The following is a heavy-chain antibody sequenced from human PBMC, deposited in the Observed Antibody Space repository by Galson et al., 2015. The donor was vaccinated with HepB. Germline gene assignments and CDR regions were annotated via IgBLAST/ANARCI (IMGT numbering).Heavy chain of an antibody. Sequence: QSGAEVKKPGESLRISCKGSGYNFTNYWITWVRQMPGKGLEWMGKIDPTDSYTNYNPSFQGHVTISGDKSTRNVYLQWRSLKASDTAVYYCAMGEYFDTSDYYSPADYWGQGTLVTVSS. D-gene: IGHD3-22*01. CDR2: IDPTDSYT. CDR3: AMGEYFDTSDYYSPADY. CDR1: GYNFTNYW. J-gene: IGHJ4*02. V-gene: IGHV5-10-1*01.